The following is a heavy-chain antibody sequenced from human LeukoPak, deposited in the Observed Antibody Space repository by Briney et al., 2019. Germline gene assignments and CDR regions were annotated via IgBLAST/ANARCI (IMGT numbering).Heavy chain of an antibody. J-gene: IGHJ5*02. CDR1: GFTFSSYG. V-gene: IGHV3-33*06. CDR2: IWYDGSNK. CDR3: AKDGYSSSWYVDH. D-gene: IGHD6-13*01. Sequence: SGGPLRLSCAASGFTFSSYGMHWVRQAPGKGLEWVAVIWYDGSNKYYADSVKGRFTIPRDNSKNTLYLQMNSLRAEDTAVYYCAKDGYSSSWYVDHWGQGTLVTVSS.